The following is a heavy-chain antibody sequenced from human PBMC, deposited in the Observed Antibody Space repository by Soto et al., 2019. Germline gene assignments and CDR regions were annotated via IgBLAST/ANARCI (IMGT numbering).Heavy chain of an antibody. D-gene: IGHD4-4*01. CDR1: GDTFGRFT. Sequence: AVKVSCKASGDTFGRFTINWVRQAPGQGLEWMGGIKPISDITNYAQRFQGRVTFTADASTSTVYLELSSLRSEDTAMYYCARDPSTINKLIGVWFDPWGQGTLVTVSS. CDR2: IKPISDIT. J-gene: IGHJ5*02. V-gene: IGHV1-69*13. CDR3: ARDPSTINKLIGVWFDP.